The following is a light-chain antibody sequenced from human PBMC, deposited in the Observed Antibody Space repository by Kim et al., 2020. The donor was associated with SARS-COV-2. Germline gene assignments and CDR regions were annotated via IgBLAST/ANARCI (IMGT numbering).Light chain of an antibody. CDR1: QGISNY. CDR2: AAS. Sequence: ESVGDRGTITCRASQGISNYLAWYQQKPGKVPKLLIYAASTLQSGVPSRFSGSGSGTDFTLTISSLQPEDVATYYCQQYNSAPRTFGQGTKVDIK. J-gene: IGKJ1*01. CDR3: QQYNSAPRT. V-gene: IGKV1-27*01.